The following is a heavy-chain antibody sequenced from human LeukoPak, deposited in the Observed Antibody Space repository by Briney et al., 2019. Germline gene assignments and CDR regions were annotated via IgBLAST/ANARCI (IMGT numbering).Heavy chain of an antibody. CDR1: EFTFSSYS. CDR2: ISSSSSTI. D-gene: IGHD3-10*01. CDR3: ARDASRYGPGSCHDY. Sequence: GGSLRLSCAASEFTFSSYSMNWVRQAPGKGLEWVSYISSSSSTIYYADSVKGRFTISRDNAKNSLYLQMNSLRAEDTAVYYCARDASRYGPGSCHDYWGQGTLVTVSS. V-gene: IGHV3-48*01. J-gene: IGHJ4*02.